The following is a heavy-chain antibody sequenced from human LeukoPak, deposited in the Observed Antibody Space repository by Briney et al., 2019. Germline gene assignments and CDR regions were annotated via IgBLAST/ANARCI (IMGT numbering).Heavy chain of an antibody. CDR1: GFTFSSYA. J-gene: IGHJ4*02. CDR2: ISGSGGST. V-gene: IGHV3-23*01. CDR3: ARDQYDILTGFDY. D-gene: IGHD3-9*01. Sequence: GGSLRLSCAASGFTFSSYAMSWVRQAPGKGLEWVSAISGSGGSTYYAASVKGRFTISRDKSKNPLSLQMSGLRAEDAAVYYCARDQYDILTGFDYWGQGTLVTVSS.